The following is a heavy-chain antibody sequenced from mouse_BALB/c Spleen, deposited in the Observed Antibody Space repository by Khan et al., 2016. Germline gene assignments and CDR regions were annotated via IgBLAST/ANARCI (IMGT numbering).Heavy chain of an antibody. J-gene: IGHJ4*01. CDR1: GYSITSGYS. Sequence: EVELVESGPDLVKPSQSLSLTCTVTGYSITSGYSWHWIRQFPGNKLEWMGYIHYSGGTKYIPSLKSRISITRDTSKNQFFLQLNSETPEDTATYDCTRARGYYAMDYWGQGTSVTVS. V-gene: IGHV3-1*02. CDR2: IHYSGGT. CDR3: TRARGYYAMDY.